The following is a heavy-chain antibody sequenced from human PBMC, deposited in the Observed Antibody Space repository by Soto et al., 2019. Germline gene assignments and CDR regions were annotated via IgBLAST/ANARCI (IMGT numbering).Heavy chain of an antibody. V-gene: IGHV4-34*01. Sequence: QVQLQQWGAGLLKPSETLSLTCAVYGGSFSGYYWSWIRQPPGKGLEWIGEINHSGSTNYNPSLKSRINISVDTSKNQFSLKLSSVTAADTAVYYCARGRYYYYGMDVWGQGTTVTVSS. J-gene: IGHJ6*02. CDR2: INHSGST. CDR1: GGSFSGYY. CDR3: ARGRYYYYGMDV.